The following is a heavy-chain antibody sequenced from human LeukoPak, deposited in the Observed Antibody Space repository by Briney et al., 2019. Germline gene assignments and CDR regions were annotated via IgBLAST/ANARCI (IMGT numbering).Heavy chain of an antibody. D-gene: IGHD6-19*01. CDR2: LSGSGGST. V-gene: IGHV3-23*01. CDR3: ARSPLAVAPGDYFDY. CDR1: GFTFSSYA. Sequence: GGSLRLSCAASGFTFSSYAMSWVRQAPGKGLEWVSALSGSGGSTYYADSVKGRFTISRDNSKNTLYLQMNSLRGEDTAVYYCARSPLAVAPGDYFDYWGQGTRVTVSS. J-gene: IGHJ4*02.